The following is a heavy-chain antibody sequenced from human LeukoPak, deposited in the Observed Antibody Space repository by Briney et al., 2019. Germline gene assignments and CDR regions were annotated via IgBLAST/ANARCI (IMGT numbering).Heavy chain of an antibody. J-gene: IGHJ4*02. Sequence: GGSLRLACAASGFTFSSYAMSWVRQAPGKGREWVSAISGSGGSTYYADSVKGRFTISRDNSKNTLYLQMNSLRAEDTAAYYCAKDSYSIAAAHSYWGQGTLVTVSS. CDR1: GFTFSSYA. CDR3: AKDSYSIAAAHSY. CDR2: ISGSGGST. D-gene: IGHD6-13*01. V-gene: IGHV3-23*01.